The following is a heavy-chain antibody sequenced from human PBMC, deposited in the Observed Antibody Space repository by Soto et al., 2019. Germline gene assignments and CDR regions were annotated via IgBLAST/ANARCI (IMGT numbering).Heavy chain of an antibody. CDR2: ININGSST. CDR3: AGYPRVVSPGFVP. CDR1: VFTFTSYA. D-gene: IGHD3-3*01. J-gene: IGHJ5*02. V-gene: IGHV3-74*01. Sequence: SRRLSCSSSVFTFTSYAMSWIRQAPGKGLEWVSRININGSSTSYAFSVKGRFTISRNKAKNTLYLQMNGLSAEDTAVYYCAGYPRVVSPGFVPLGQGTLVTVSS.